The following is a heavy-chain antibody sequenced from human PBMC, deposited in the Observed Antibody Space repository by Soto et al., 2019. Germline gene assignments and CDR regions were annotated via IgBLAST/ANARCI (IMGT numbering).Heavy chain of an antibody. J-gene: IGHJ4*02. CDR3: AKDPRTRNVLLWFGAPDY. Sequence: GGSLRLSCAASGFTFSSYAMSWVRQAPGKGLEWVSAISGNGGSTYYVDSVSGRFTISRDNSNNTLYLQMTSLRAEDTSVYYCAKDPRTRNVLLWFGAPDYWGQGTLDTVAS. CDR1: GFTFSSYA. CDR2: ISGNGGST. D-gene: IGHD3-10*01. V-gene: IGHV3-23*01.